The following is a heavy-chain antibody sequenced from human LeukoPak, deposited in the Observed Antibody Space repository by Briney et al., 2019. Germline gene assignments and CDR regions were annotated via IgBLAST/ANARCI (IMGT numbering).Heavy chain of an antibody. CDR3: ARMYNISWYYYFGD. J-gene: IGHJ4*02. Sequence: SQTLSLTCAISGDSVSSNSAAWSWITQSPSRGLKWLGRTYYRSKWYYDYAVSVKSRISINPDTSKNQFSLQLNSVTPEDTAMYYCARMYNISWYYYFGDWGQGTLVTVSS. CDR2: TYYRSKWYY. D-gene: IGHD6-13*01. V-gene: IGHV6-1*01. CDR1: GDSVSSNSAA.